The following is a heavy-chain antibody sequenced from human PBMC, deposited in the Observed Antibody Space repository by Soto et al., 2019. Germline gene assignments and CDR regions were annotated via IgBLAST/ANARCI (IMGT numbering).Heavy chain of an antibody. V-gene: IGHV1-8*01. J-gene: IGHJ3*02. D-gene: IGHD6-19*01. Sequence: ASVKVSCKASGYTFTSYDINWVRQATGQGLEWMGWMNPNSGNTGYAQKFQGRVTMTRNTSIGTAYMELSSLRSEDTAVDYCAGRLASGSIAVAGTRGAFDIWGQGTMVTVSS. CDR2: MNPNSGNT. CDR3: AGRLASGSIAVAGTRGAFDI. CDR1: GYTFTSYD.